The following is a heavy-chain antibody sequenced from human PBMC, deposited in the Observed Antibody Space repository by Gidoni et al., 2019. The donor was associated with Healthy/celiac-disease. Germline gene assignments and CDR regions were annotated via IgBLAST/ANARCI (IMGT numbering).Heavy chain of an antibody. CDR1: GGTFSSYA. J-gene: IGHJ6*02. CDR3: ARGALVVPAARRGDYYYGMDV. CDR2: IIPILGIA. Sequence: QVQLVQSGAEVKKPGSSVKVSCKASGGTFSSYAISWVRQATGQGLEWMGRIIPILGIANYAQKFQGRVTITADKSTSTAYMELSSLRSEDTAVYYCARGALVVPAARRGDYYYGMDVWGQGTTVTVSS. V-gene: IGHV1-69*04. D-gene: IGHD2-2*01.